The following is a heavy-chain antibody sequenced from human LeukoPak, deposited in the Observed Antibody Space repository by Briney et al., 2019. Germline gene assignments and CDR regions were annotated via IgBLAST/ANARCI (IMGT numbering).Heavy chain of an antibody. CDR3: ASPGAYSYGSMDPRTSMDV. CDR1: GGSISSNGYY. Sequence: SQTLSLTCTVSGGSISSNGYYWSWIRQPPGKGLEWIGYIYYSGSTYYNPSLKSRVTISVDRSKNQFSLKLSSVTAADTAVYYCASPGAYSYGSMDPRTSMDVWGQGTTVTVSS. CDR2: IYYSGST. D-gene: IGHD5-18*01. V-gene: IGHV4-30-2*01. J-gene: IGHJ6*02.